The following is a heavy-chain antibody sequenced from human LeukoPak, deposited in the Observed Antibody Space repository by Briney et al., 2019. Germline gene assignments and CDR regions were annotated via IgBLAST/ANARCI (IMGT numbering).Heavy chain of an antibody. V-gene: IGHV3-33*06. CDR3: AKSPGFLEWLLGGL. CDR1: GFTFSSYG. Sequence: GRSLRLSCAASGFTFSSYGMHWVRQAPGKGLEWVAVIWYDGSNKYYADSVKGRFTISRDNSKNTLYLQMNSLRAEDTAVYYCAKSPGFLEWLLGGLWGQGTLVTVSS. CDR2: IWYDGSNK. J-gene: IGHJ4*02. D-gene: IGHD3-3*01.